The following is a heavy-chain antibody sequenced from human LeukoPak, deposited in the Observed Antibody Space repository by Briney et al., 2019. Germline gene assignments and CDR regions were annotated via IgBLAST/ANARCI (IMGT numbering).Heavy chain of an antibody. CDR1: GFSFSAYW. J-gene: IGHJ4*02. V-gene: IGHV3-7*03. CDR2: IQQEGSVQ. D-gene: IGHD4-17*01. Sequence: GGSLRLSCAASGFSFSAYWMSWVRQAPGKGLDWVANIQQEGSVQKYVDSVRGRFTISRDNTKNSLYLQMTSLRAEDTAVYYCAEVWLGHGDLYDYWGRGTLVTVSS. CDR3: AEVWLGHGDLYDY.